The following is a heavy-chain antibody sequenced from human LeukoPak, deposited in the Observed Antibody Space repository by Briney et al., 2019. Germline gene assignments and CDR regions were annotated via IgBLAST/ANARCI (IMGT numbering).Heavy chain of an antibody. J-gene: IGHJ5*02. D-gene: IGHD3-3*01. Sequence: PGGSLKLSCAASGFSFSEAAIHWVRQASGKGLEWVGRIRSRTSDYATAYAASVKGRFTISRDDSKNTAFLQMNSLRAEDTAVYYCARLTIFARGFDPWGQGTLVTVSS. CDR1: GFSFSEAA. CDR3: ARLTIFARGFDP. CDR2: IRSRTSDYAT. V-gene: IGHV3-73*01.